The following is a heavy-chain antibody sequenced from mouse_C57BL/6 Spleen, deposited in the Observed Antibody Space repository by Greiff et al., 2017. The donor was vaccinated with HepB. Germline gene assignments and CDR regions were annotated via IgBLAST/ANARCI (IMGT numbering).Heavy chain of an antibody. Sequence: QVQLQQSGAELVRPGTSVKMSCKASGYAFTNYLIEWVKQRPGQGLEWIGVINPGSGDTNYNEKFKGKATLTADKSSSTAYMQLSNLTSEDSAVYFCAILLDYGYWGQGTTLTVAS. D-gene: IGHD1-1*01. V-gene: IGHV1-54*01. J-gene: IGHJ2*01. CDR1: GYAFTNYL. CDR3: AILLDYGY. CDR2: INPGSGDT.